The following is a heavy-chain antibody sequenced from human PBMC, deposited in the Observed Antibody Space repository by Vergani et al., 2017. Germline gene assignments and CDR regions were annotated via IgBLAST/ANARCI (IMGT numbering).Heavy chain of an antibody. CDR3: ARVRLVVGNGGYMDV. CDR1: GGSISSGGYY. D-gene: IGHD3-22*01. CDR2: IYYSGST. Sequence: QVQLQESGPGLVKPSQTLSLTCTVSGGSISSGGYYWSWIRQHPGKGQEWIGYIYYSGSTYYNPSLKSRVTISVDTSKNQFSLKLSSVTAADTAVYYCARVRLVVGNGGYMDVWGKGTTVTVSS. J-gene: IGHJ6*03. V-gene: IGHV4-31*03.